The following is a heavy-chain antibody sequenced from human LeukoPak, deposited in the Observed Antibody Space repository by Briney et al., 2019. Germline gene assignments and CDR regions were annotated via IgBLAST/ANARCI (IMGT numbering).Heavy chain of an antibody. Sequence: TLETLSLTCVVSGGGSFTDYSWNWIRQSPGKGLEWVGEITHAAILNYNPSLKGRVAISVDTSKNQVSLKLDSMTAADTAMYYCARGRGEAAGLDHWGQGTLVTVSS. CDR2: ITHAAIL. J-gene: IGHJ4*02. V-gene: IGHV4-34*01. CDR3: ARGRGEAAGLDH. D-gene: IGHD6-13*01. CDR1: GGGSFTDYS.